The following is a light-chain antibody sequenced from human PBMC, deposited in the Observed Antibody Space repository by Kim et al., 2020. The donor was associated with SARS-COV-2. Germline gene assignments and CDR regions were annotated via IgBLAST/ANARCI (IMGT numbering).Light chain of an antibody. Sequence: QSVTISCTGTSSDVGGYNYVSWYQQHPGKAPKRMIYEVTQRPSGVPDRFSGSKSGNTASLTVSGLQPEDEADYYCISYAGDNIYVFGTGTAVTVL. V-gene: IGLV2-8*01. CDR2: EVT. CDR3: ISYAGDNIYV. J-gene: IGLJ1*01. CDR1: SSDVGGYNY.